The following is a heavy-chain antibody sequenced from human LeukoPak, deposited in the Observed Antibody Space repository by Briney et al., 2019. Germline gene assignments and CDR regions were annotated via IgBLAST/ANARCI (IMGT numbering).Heavy chain of an antibody. CDR3: ARGVVTDDYYMDV. D-gene: IGHD2-21*02. CDR2: LYTNDNT. CDR1: GGSITSGRYY. J-gene: IGHJ6*03. V-gene: IGHV4-61*02. Sequence: PSQTLSLTCSVPGGSITSGRYYWTWIRPPAGKGLEWIGRLYTNDNTNYDPSLESRVSISVDTSKSQFYLQLTSVTAADTAVYFCARGVVTDDYYMDVWGKGITVIVSS.